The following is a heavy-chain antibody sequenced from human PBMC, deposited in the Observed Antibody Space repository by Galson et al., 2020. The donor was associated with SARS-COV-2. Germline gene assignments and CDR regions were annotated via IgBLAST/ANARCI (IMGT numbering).Heavy chain of an antibody. Sequence: SLKISCAASGFTFDDYAMHWVRQAPGKGLEWFSGISWNSGSIGYADSVKGRFTISRDNAKNSLYLQMNSLRAEDMALYYCALSDGMDVWGQGTTVTVSS. V-gene: IGHV3-9*03. J-gene: IGHJ6*02. D-gene: IGHD3-3*01. CDR3: ALSDGMDV. CDR2: ISWNSGSI. CDR1: GFTFDDYA.